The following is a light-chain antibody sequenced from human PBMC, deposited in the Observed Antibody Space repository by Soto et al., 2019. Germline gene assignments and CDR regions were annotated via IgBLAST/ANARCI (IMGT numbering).Light chain of an antibody. CDR1: SGDVGGYNY. V-gene: IGLV2-14*01. CDR3: SSYTSSSTQV. CDR2: EVS. J-gene: IGLJ1*01. Sequence: QSALTQPASVSGSPGQSITISCTGTSGDVGGYNYVSWYQQHTGKAPKLMIYEVSNRPSGVSNRFSGSKSGNTASLTISGLQAEDEADYYCSSYTSSSTQVFGTGTKVTVL.